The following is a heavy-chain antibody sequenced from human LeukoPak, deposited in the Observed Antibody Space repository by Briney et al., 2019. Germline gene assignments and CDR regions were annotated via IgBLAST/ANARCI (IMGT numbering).Heavy chain of an antibody. Sequence: PSETLSLTCAVYGGSFRGYYWSWVRQAPGKGLEWVSSISGSGGSTSYADSVKGRFTISRDNSKNTLYLQMNSLRAEDTAVYYCAKALSGSYLFDYWGQGTLVTVSS. CDR2: ISGSGGST. D-gene: IGHD1-26*01. V-gene: IGHV3-23*01. CDR1: GGSFRGYY. J-gene: IGHJ4*02. CDR3: AKALSGSYLFDY.